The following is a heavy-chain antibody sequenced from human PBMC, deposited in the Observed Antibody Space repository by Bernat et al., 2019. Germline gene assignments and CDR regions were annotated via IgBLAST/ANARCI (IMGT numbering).Heavy chain of an antibody. CDR2: IYYSGST. V-gene: IGHV4-30-4*01. Sequence: QLQLQESGPGLVKPSETLSLTCTVSGGSISSGDYYWSWIRQPPGKGLEWIGYIYYSGSTYYNPSLKSRVTISVDTSKNQFSLKLSSVTAADTAVYYCARAGNGVGEASIDYWGQGTLVTVSS. CDR3: ARAGNGVGEASIDY. J-gene: IGHJ4*02. D-gene: IGHD3-10*01. CDR1: GGSISSGDYY.